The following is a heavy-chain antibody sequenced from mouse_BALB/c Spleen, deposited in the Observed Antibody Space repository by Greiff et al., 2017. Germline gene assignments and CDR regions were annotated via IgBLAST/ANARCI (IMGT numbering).Heavy chain of an antibody. CDR2: IYPGNSDT. J-gene: IGHJ4*01. CDR3: TNPLTGPYYAMDY. Sequence: EVQLQQSGTVLARPGASVKMSCKASGYTFTSYWMHWVKQRPGQGLEWIGAIYPGNSDTSYNQKFKGKAKLTAVTSTSTAYMELSSLTNEDSAVYYCTNPLTGPYYAMDYWGQGTSVTVSS. V-gene: IGHV1-5*01. D-gene: IGHD4-1*01. CDR1: GYTFTSYW.